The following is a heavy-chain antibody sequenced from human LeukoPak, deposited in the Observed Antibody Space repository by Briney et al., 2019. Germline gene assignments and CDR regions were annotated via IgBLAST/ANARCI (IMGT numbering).Heavy chain of an antibody. Sequence: ASVKVSCKASGATFSSYAISWVRQAPGQGLEWMGRIIPIFGTANYAQKFQGRVTITTDESTSTAYMELSSLRSEDTAVYYCARERGLPSSSWYDYWGQGTLVTVSS. CDR1: GATFSSYA. D-gene: IGHD6-13*01. J-gene: IGHJ4*02. CDR2: IIPIFGTA. V-gene: IGHV1-69*05. CDR3: ARERGLPSSSWYDY.